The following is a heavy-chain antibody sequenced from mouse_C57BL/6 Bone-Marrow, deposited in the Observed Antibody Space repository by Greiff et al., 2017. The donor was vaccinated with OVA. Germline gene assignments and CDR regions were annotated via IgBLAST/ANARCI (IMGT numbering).Heavy chain of an antibody. Sequence: VQLKQSGAELVRPGSSVKMSCKTSGYTFTSYGINWVKQRPGQGLEWIGYIYIGNGYTEYNEKFKGKATLTSDTSSSTAYMQLSSLTSEDSAIYVCAREDYGSSLEGYWYFDVWGTGTTVTVSS. CDR2: IYIGNGYT. V-gene: IGHV1-58*01. CDR3: AREDYGSSLEGYWYFDV. D-gene: IGHD1-1*01. CDR1: GYTFTSYG. J-gene: IGHJ1*03.